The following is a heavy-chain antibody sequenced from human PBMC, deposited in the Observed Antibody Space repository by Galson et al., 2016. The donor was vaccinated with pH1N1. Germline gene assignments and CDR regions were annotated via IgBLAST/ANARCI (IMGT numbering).Heavy chain of an antibody. Sequence: QSGAEVKKPGESLKISCKGSGYRFSSSWVGWVRQMPGKGLEWVGIIHLGGSHIRYSPSFQGQVTISADKSINIVSLQWSSLKASDTALYYCARQNDYGDYRGDAFDIWGQGTMVTVSS. D-gene: IGHD4-17*01. V-gene: IGHV5-51*01. CDR2: IHLGGSHI. CDR3: ARQNDYGDYRGDAFDI. CDR1: GYRFSSSW. J-gene: IGHJ3*02.